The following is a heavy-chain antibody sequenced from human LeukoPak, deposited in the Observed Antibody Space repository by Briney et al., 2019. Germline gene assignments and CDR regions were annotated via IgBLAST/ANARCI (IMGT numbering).Heavy chain of an antibody. Sequence: GGSLRLSCAASGFTFSSYAMSWVRQAPGKGLEWVSAISGSGGGTYYADSVKGRFTISRDNSKNTLYLQMNSLRAEDTAVYYCAQIPFRSGDYHFDYWGQGTLLTVSS. J-gene: IGHJ4*02. V-gene: IGHV3-23*01. D-gene: IGHD3-3*01. CDR2: ISGSGGGT. CDR1: GFTFSSYA. CDR3: AQIPFRSGDYHFDY.